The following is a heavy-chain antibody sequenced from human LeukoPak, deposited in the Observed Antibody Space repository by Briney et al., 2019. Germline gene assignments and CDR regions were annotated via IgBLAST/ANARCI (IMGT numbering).Heavy chain of an antibody. J-gene: IGHJ5*02. V-gene: IGHV4-61*02. CDR3: ARGGRGFDP. Sequence: PSQTLSLTCTLSGDFITSDTYSWSWIRQPAGMQLEWIGRIYTTGTTNYNPSLRSRVTMSIDTSKNQFSLKLNSVTAADTAVYYCARGGRGFDPWGQGTLVTVSS. CDR2: IYTTGTT. CDR1: GDFITSDTYS.